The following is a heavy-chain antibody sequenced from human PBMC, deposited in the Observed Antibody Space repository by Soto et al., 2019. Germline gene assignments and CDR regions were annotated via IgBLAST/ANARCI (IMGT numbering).Heavy chain of an antibody. V-gene: IGHV6-1*01. J-gene: IGHJ5*02. CDR2: TYYRSKWYN. CDR1: GDSVSSTSAA. CDR3: ARGSTWQGRDWFDP. Sequence: SQTLSLTCAISGDSVSSTSAAWNWIRQSPSRGLEWLGRTYYRSKWYNEYAVSVKSRIIINPDTSKNQFSLKLGSVTAADTAVYYCARGSTWQGRDWFDPWGQGTLVTVSS. D-gene: IGHD6-13*01.